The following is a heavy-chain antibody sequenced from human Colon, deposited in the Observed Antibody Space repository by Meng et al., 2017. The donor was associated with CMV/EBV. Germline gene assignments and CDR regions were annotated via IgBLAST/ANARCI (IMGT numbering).Heavy chain of an antibody. Sequence: GESLKISCAASGFTFSSYWMHWVRQAPGKGLVWVSRINSDGSSTSYADSVKGRFTISRDNAKNTLYLQMNSLRAEDTAVYYCARDFAQPGYCSSTNCPSDYWGQGTLVTVSS. CDR3: ARDFAQPGYCSSTNCPSDY. J-gene: IGHJ4*02. D-gene: IGHD2-2*01. CDR2: INSDGSST. V-gene: IGHV3-74*01. CDR1: GFTFSSYW.